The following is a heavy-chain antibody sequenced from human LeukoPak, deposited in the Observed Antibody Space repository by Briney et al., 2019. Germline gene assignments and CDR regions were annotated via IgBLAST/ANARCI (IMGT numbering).Heavy chain of an antibody. CDR3: TRDEIAAFDY. Sequence: GGSLRLSCAASGFTLSSYAMSWVRQAPGKGLEWVSAISGSGGDTYYADSVKGRFTISRDNSKNTLYLQMNSLRVEDTAVYYCTRDEIAAFDYWGQGTLVTVSS. D-gene: IGHD6-13*01. J-gene: IGHJ4*02. CDR1: GFTLSSYA. V-gene: IGHV3-23*01. CDR2: ISGSGGDT.